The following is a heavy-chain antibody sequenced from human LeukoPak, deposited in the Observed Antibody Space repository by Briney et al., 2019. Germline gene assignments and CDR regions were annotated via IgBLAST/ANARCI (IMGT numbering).Heavy chain of an antibody. CDR2: INPKSGGT. J-gene: IGHJ4*02. Sequence: GASVKVSRQASGYTFSDYYMHWVRQAPGQGLEWMGWINPKSGGTAYAQKVQGRVTMTRDKSINTDYMELIRLISDHTAVYYCSSQPIYEYGDYGGVVWGQGTLLTVSS. D-gene: IGHD4-17*01. V-gene: IGHV1-2*02. CDR1: GYTFSDYY. CDR3: SSQPIYEYGDYGGVV.